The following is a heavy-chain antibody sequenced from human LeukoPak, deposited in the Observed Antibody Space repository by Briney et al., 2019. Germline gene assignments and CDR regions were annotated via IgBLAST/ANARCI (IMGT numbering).Heavy chain of an antibody. J-gene: IGHJ4*02. V-gene: IGHV1-69*13. Sequence: SVKVSCKASGGTFSSYAISWVRQAPGQGLEWMGGIIPIFGTANYAQKFQGRVTITADESTSTAYMELSSLRSEDTAVYYCARDRLSLRVRYSSSWLPSGYWGQGTLVTVSS. CDR1: GGTFSSYA. CDR3: ARDRLSLRVRYSSSWLPSGY. CDR2: IIPIFGTA. D-gene: IGHD6-13*01.